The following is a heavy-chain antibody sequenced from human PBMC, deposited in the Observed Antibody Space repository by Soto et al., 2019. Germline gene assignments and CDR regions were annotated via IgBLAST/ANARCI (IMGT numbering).Heavy chain of an antibody. D-gene: IGHD3-10*01. CDR1: GYTFSDFA. J-gene: IGHJ3*01. Sequence: EVQLVESGGTLVQPGGSLRLSCAASGYTFSDFAIHWVRQTPGKRLEYVSAINGNGGTTYYGDSVKGRFTISRDNSKNTAYLQMGSLRVEHTAVYYCARWSHYGSGTYPWGQGTLVTVS. V-gene: IGHV3-64*07. CDR3: ARWSHYGSGTYP. CDR2: INGNGGTT.